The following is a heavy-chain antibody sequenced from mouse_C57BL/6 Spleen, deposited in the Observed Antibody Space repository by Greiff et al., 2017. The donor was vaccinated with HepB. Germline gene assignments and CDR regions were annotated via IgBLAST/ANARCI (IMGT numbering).Heavy chain of an antibody. CDR3: ASPAYDYDVGWFAY. J-gene: IGHJ3*01. Sequence: VQLQQSGPGLVAPSQSLSITCTVSGFSLTSYAISWVRQPPGKGLEWLGVIWTGGGTNYNSALKSRLSISKDNSKSQVFLKMNSLQTDDTARYYCASPAYDYDVGWFAYWGQGTLVTVSA. CDR2: IWTGGGT. CDR1: GFSLTSYA. D-gene: IGHD2-4*01. V-gene: IGHV2-9-1*01.